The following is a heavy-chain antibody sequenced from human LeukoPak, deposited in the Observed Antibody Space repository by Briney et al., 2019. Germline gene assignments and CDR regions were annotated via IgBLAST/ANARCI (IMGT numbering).Heavy chain of an antibody. D-gene: IGHD4-17*01. CDR1: GGSISSYY. V-gene: IGHV4-59*01. CDR2: IYYSGST. Sequence: KPSETLSLTCTVSGGSISSYYWSWIRQPPGKGLEWIGYIYYSGSTNYNPFLKSRVTISVDTSKNQFSLKLSSVTAADTAVYYCARGHYGDYPDYWGQGTLVTVSS. CDR3: ARGHYGDYPDY. J-gene: IGHJ4*02.